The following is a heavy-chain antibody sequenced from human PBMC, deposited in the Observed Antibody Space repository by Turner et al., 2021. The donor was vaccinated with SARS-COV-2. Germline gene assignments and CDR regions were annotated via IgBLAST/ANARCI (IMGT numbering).Heavy chain of an antibody. Sequence: QIQMVQSVAVVKQPGASVQVTCKVSGYTLIELSMHWVRQAPGKGLEWMGGFDPEDGETIYAQKFQCRVTMTEDTSTDTAYMELSSLRSEDTAVYYCATDYAIVEATLLDYWGQGTLVTVSS. V-gene: IGHV1-24*01. CDR1: GYTLIELS. D-gene: IGHD1-26*01. J-gene: IGHJ4*02. CDR3: ATDYAIVEATLLDY. CDR2: FDPEDGET.